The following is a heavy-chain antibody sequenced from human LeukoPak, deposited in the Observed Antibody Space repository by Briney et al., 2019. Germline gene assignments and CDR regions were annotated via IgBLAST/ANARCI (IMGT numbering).Heavy chain of an antibody. CDR1: GFSFSRYW. J-gene: IGHJ4*02. Sequence: GGSLRLSCAASGFSFSRYWMSWVRRAPGKGLEWVANINEDGSEKYYVDSVKGRFTISRDNSKNTLYLQMNSLRAEDTAVYYCAKDGPGPAARGFGDYWGQGTLVTVSS. CDR3: AKDGPGPAARGFGDY. D-gene: IGHD6-6*01. V-gene: IGHV3-7*01. CDR2: INEDGSEK.